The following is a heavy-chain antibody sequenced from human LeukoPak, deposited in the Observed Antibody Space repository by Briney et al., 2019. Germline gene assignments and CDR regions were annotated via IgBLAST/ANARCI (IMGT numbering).Heavy chain of an antibody. V-gene: IGHV3-30*02. CDR2: IRYDGSNK. D-gene: IGHD1-26*01. J-gene: IGHJ6*03. CDR1: GFTFSSYV. CDR3: AKEGGSNNYYYYYMDV. Sequence: GGSLRLSCPASGFTFSSYVMHWVRQAPGKGLEWVAFIRYDGSNKYYADSVKGRFTISRDNSRNTLYLQMSSLRAEDTAVYYCAKEGGSNNYYYYYMDVWGRGTTVTVSS.